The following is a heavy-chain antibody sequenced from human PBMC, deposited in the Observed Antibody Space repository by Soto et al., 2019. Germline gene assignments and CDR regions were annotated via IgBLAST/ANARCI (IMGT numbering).Heavy chain of an antibody. J-gene: IGHJ4*02. V-gene: IGHV4-39*01. CDR3: ASYHGSESFYYNGIDY. Sequence: QLKLQESGPGLVKPSETLSLTCTVSGDSISSSRYYWGWIRQPPGKGLEWIGSIYYSGSIYYNPSLKSRVTISVDTSKNQFSLKLNSVTAADTAVYYCASYHGSESFYYNGIDYWGQGTLVTVSS. CDR2: IYYSGSI. D-gene: IGHD3-10*01. CDR1: GDSISSSRYY.